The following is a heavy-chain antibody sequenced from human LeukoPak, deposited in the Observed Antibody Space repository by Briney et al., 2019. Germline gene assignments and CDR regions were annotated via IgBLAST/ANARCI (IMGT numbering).Heavy chain of an antibody. D-gene: IGHD6-19*01. CDR1: GGSISSSSYY. J-gene: IGHJ4*02. Sequence: PSETLSLTCTVSGGSISSSSYYWGWIPQRPGKGLEWIGSIYYSGSTYYNPSLKRLVTISVDTSKNQFSLKLSSVTAADTAVYCCARYSSGWSDWGQETLVTVSS. CDR2: IYYSGST. V-gene: IGHV4-39*01. CDR3: ARYSSGWSD.